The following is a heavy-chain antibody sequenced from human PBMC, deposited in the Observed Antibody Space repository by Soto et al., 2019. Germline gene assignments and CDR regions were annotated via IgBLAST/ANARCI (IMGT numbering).Heavy chain of an antibody. CDR2: IRSASYET. J-gene: IGHJ4*02. CDR1: GFTLSRVS. CDR3: ARVDY. V-gene: IGHV3-21*01. Sequence: GGSLRLSCEPCGFTLSRVSMNWVRQVPGKGLEWVASIRSASYETWYADSVKGRFIISRDNAQNSLFLQMNTLRPEDTAIYYCARVDYWGPGTRVTVSS.